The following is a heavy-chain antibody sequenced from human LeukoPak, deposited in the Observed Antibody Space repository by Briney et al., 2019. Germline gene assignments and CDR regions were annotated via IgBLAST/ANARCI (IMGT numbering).Heavy chain of an antibody. D-gene: IGHD6-25*01. CDR1: GGTFASFA. CDR3: ARSPHRSGAFDV. Sequence: SVKVSCKASGGTFASFAISWVRQAPGQGLEWMGRITPILGISNYAQKFQGRVTITADKSTSTASMELSSLRSDDTAIYYCARSPHRSGAFDVWGQGTMVTVSS. CDR2: ITPILGIS. V-gene: IGHV1-69*04. J-gene: IGHJ3*01.